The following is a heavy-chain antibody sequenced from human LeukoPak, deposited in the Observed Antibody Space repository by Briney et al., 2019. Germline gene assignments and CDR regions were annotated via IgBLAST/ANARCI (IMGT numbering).Heavy chain of an antibody. CDR3: ARSRWDSSGYYYYYYYMDV. J-gene: IGHJ6*03. Sequence: SETLSLTCTVSGGSISSYYWSWIRQPPGKGLEWIGYIYYSGSTNYNPSLKSRVTISVDTSKNQFFLKLSSVTAADTAVYYCARSRWDSSGYYYYYYYMDVWGKGTTVTISS. V-gene: IGHV4-59*01. D-gene: IGHD3-22*01. CDR2: IYYSGST. CDR1: GGSISSYY.